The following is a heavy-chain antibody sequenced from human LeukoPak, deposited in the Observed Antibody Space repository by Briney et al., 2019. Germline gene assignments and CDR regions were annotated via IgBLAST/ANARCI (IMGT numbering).Heavy chain of an antibody. Sequence: GGSLRLSCAASGFTFDDYGMSWVRQAPGKGLEWVSGINWNGGTTGYADSVKGRFTISRDNAKNSLYLQMNSLRAEDTALYHCARAGLTGRPLVDYWGQGTLVTVSS. CDR1: GFTFDDYG. CDR3: ARAGLTGRPLVDY. J-gene: IGHJ4*02. D-gene: IGHD1-14*01. CDR2: INWNGGTT. V-gene: IGHV3-20*01.